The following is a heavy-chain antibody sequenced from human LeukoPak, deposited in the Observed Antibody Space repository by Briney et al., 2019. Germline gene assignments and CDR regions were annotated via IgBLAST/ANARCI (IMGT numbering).Heavy chain of an antibody. CDR3: ARSAVAGTNWFDP. CDR2: IIPVLGVS. D-gene: IGHD6-19*01. J-gene: IGHJ5*02. Sequence: SVKVSCKASGGSFSTYVLTWVRQAPGQGLEWMGRIIPVLGVSNFAQKFQGRVAITADKSTNTAHMELSRLESGDTAVYYCARSAVAGTNWFDPWGQGTLVTVSS. CDR1: GGSFSTYV. V-gene: IGHV1-69*04.